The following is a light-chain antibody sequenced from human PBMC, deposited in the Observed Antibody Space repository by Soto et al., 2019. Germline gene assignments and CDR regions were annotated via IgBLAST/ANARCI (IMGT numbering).Light chain of an antibody. Sequence: EIMMTQSPATLSVSPGERATLSCRASQSVRSHLAWYQQKPGQAPRLLIYDASTRATDIPTRFSGSGSGTEFTLTISSLQSEDFALYYCQHYFNWPYTFGQGTKVDIK. CDR1: QSVRSH. CDR2: DAS. V-gene: IGKV3-15*01. J-gene: IGKJ2*01. CDR3: QHYFNWPYT.